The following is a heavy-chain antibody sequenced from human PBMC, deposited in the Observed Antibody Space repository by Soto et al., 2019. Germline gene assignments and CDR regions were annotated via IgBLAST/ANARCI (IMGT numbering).Heavy chain of an antibody. D-gene: IGHD3-10*01. Sequence: QVQLQESGPGLVKPSQTLSLTCTVSGGSISSGDYYWSWIRQPPGKGLEWIGYIYYGGSTYYNPSLKSRVTIXXDXSXXQFSLKLSSVTAADTAVYYCARDLVTMVRGCGMDVWGQGTTVTVSS. CDR2: IYYGGST. CDR3: ARDLVTMVRGCGMDV. J-gene: IGHJ6*02. V-gene: IGHV4-30-4*01. CDR1: GGSISSGDYY.